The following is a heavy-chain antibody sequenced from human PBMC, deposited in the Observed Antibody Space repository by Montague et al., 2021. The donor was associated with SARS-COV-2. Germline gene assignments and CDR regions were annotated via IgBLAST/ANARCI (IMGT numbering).Heavy chain of an antibody. CDR1: GGSMRDYY. Sequence: SETRSLTCTVSGGSMRDYYWSWIRQPPGEGLEWIGYIYYSGSTDYNPSLNSRVTLSLDTSKNQFSLNLRSVTAADTAFYYCARVHYYTGYVDSWGQGT. J-gene: IGHJ4*02. V-gene: IGHV4-59*01. D-gene: IGHD3-22*01. CDR3: ARVHYYTGYVDS. CDR2: IYYSGST.